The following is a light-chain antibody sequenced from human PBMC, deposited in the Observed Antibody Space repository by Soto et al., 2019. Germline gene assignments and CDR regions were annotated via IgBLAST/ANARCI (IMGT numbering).Light chain of an antibody. CDR2: AAS. V-gene: IGKV1-39*01. CDR1: QSISSY. Sequence: DIQMTQSPSSLSASVGDRVTITCRASQSISSYLNWYQQKPGKAPKLLIYAASSLQSGVPSRFSGSGSGTDFILTISSLQPEDFATYFCQQAHSLPWTFGQGTKVELK. J-gene: IGKJ1*01. CDR3: QQAHSLPWT.